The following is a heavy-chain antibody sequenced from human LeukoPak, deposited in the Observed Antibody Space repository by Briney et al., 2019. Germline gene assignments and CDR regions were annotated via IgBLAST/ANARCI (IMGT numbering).Heavy chain of an antibody. Sequence: PSETLSLTCAVYGGSFSGYYWSWIRQPPGKGLEWIGEINHSGSTNYNPSLKSRVTISVDTSKNQFSLKLSSVTAADTAVYYCANSQQLDTTLNWFDPWGQGTLVTVSS. V-gene: IGHV4-34*01. J-gene: IGHJ5*02. CDR1: GGSFSGYY. CDR2: INHSGST. CDR3: ANSQQLDTTLNWFDP. D-gene: IGHD6-13*01.